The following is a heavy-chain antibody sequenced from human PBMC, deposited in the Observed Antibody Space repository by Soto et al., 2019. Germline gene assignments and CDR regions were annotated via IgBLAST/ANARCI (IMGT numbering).Heavy chain of an antibody. CDR2: ISYDGRKK. D-gene: IGHD3-9*01. Sequence: GGSLRLSCAASGFSLSRYAMHWVRQAPGKGLEWVAVISYDGRKKDYADSVKGRFTISRDNSKNTLYLQMHSLRAEDTAVYYCARSPDEDYDILTGYNTDPYYFDYWGQGTLVTVSS. J-gene: IGHJ4*02. V-gene: IGHV3-30*04. CDR1: GFSLSRYA. CDR3: ARSPDEDYDILTGYNTDPYYFDY.